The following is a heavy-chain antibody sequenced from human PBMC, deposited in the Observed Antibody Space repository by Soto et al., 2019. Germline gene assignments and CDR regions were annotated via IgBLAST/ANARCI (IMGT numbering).Heavy chain of an antibody. CDR1: GFTFSSYG. D-gene: IGHD3-22*01. V-gene: IGHV3-33*01. CDR2: IWYDGSNK. CDR3: ARARGPSGYDLDY. J-gene: IGHJ4*02. Sequence: AGGALRLSSTAAGFTFSSYGLHWVRQAPGKGLEWVAVIWYDGSNKYYADSVKGRFTISRDNSKNTLYLQMNSLRAEDTAVYYCARARGPSGYDLDYWGQGTLVTVSS.